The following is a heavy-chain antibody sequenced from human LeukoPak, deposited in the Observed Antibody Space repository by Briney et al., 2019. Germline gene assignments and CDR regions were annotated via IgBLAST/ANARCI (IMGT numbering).Heavy chain of an antibody. V-gene: IGHV4-4*02. CDR2: IYHSGST. J-gene: IGHJ4*02. Sequence: SETLSLTCAVSGGSISSSNWWSWVRQPPGKGLEWIGEIYHSGSTNYNPSLKSRVTISVDKSKNQFSLKLSSVTAADTAVYYCARTEIELVPAAVPYFDKWGQGTLVIVSS. CDR1: GGSISSSNW. CDR3: ARTEIELVPAAVPYFDK. D-gene: IGHD2-2*01.